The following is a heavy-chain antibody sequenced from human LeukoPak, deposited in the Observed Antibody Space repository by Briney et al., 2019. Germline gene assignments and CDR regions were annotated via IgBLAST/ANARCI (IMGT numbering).Heavy chain of an antibody. J-gene: IGHJ3*01. CDR2: ISSSNTTI. D-gene: IGHD2-21*02. V-gene: IGHV3-48*02. CDR3: ARDRYCGADCYSNAFVF. Sequence: GGSVGLFRAASGFTFSSYILNWVRQAPGKGLEWVSYISSSNTTIYYADSLKGRFTISRDNCKNSLYLQMNSLRDEDTAVYYCARDRYCGADCYSNAFVFSGRGTMVTVSS. CDR1: GFTFSSYI.